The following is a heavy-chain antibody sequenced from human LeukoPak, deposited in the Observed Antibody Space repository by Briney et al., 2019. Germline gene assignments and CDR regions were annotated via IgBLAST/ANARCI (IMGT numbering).Heavy chain of an antibody. V-gene: IGHV3-23*01. CDR3: AKDRLVVPAAETYFDY. D-gene: IGHD2-2*01. Sequence: GGSLRLSCAASGFTFSSYAMSWVRQAPGEGLEWVSAISGSGGSTYCADSVKGRFTISRDNSKNTLYLQMNSLRAEDTAVYYCAKDRLVVPAAETYFDYWGQGTLVTVSS. J-gene: IGHJ4*02. CDR2: ISGSGGST. CDR1: GFTFSSYA.